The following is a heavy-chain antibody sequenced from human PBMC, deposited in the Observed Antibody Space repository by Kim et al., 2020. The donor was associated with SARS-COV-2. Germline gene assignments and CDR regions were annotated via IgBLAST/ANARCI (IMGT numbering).Heavy chain of an antibody. CDR1: GYTFTSYD. CDR2: MNPNSGNT. Sequence: ASVKVSCKASGYTFTSYDINWVRQATGQGLEWMGWMNPNSGNTGYAQKFQGRVTMTRNTSISTAYMELSSLRSEDTAVYYCARGHIRVGATRGDFDYWGQGTLVTVSS. CDR3: ARGHIRVGATRGDFDY. J-gene: IGHJ4*02. V-gene: IGHV1-8*01. D-gene: IGHD1-26*01.